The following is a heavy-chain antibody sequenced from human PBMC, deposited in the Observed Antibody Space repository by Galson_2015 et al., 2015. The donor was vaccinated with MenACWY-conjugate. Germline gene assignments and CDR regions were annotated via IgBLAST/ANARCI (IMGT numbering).Heavy chain of an antibody. J-gene: IGHJ6*03. V-gene: IGHV5-10-1*01. Sequence: QSGAEVKKPGESLRISCKGSGYSFTSYWISWVRQMPGKGLEWMGRIDPSDSYTNYSPSFQGHVTISADKSISPAYLQWSSLKASDTAMYYCARQDTAMVLRYYYYYMDVWGKGTTVTVSS. CDR2: IDPSDSYT. CDR3: ARQDTAMVLRYYYYYMDV. CDR1: GYSFTSYW. D-gene: IGHD5-18*01.